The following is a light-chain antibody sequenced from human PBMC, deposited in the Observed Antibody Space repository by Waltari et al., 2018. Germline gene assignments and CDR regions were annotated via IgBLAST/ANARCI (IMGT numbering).Light chain of an antibody. V-gene: IGLV2-14*01. Sequence: QSALTQPASVSGSPEQSITISCTGTSSDIGGDNFVSWYQQHPGKAPKLILFDVSDRPSGVSNRFSGSKSGNSASLTISGLQAEDEADYYCSSYTRSSSYVCGTGTKVTVL. CDR1: SSDIGGDNF. CDR2: DVS. CDR3: SSYTRSSSYV. J-gene: IGLJ1*01.